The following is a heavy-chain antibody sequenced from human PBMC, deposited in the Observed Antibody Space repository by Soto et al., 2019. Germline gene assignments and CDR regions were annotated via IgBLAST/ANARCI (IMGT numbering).Heavy chain of an antibody. V-gene: IGHV3-23*01. CDR1: GFTFSSYA. CDR2: ISGSGGST. J-gene: IGHJ6*02. D-gene: IGHD6-13*01. CDR3: TKREAAAGRGMDV. Sequence: GGSLRLSCAASGFTFSSYAMTWVRQAPGRGLEWVSDISGSGGSTYYADSVKGRFTISRDNSKNTLYLQMNSLRAEDTAIYYCTKREAAAGRGMDVWGQGTTVTVSS.